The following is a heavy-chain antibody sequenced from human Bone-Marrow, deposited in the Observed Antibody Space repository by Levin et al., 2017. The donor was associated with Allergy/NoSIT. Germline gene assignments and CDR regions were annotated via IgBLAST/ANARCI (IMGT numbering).Heavy chain of an antibody. Sequence: GSLRLSCSVSGDSISSSSHYWGWIRQAPGKGLEWVGSRYASGSTYSNPSLGSRVTIPVDTSKNQFSLKLRSVTAADTAVYYCARHRTGSFYKGPFDYWGQGTLATVSS. D-gene: IGHD3-10*01. CDR3: ARHRTGSFYKGPFDY. CDR2: RYASGST. V-gene: IGHV4-39*01. J-gene: IGHJ4*02. CDR1: GDSISSSSHY.